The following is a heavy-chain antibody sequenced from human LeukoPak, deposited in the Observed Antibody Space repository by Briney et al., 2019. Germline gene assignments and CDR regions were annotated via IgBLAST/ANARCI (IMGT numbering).Heavy chain of an antibody. CDR2: IYYSGST. Sequence: SETLSLTCTVSGDSVSSTGYYWGWIRQPPGKGLEWIGTIYYSGSTYYNPSLKSRVTMSEDTSRNQFSLRLSSVNAADTAVYYCAKAGARYSHGSGLYAFEVWAQGQWSPSLQ. D-gene: IGHD3-22*01. CDR3: AKAGARYSHGSGLYAFEV. V-gene: IGHV4-39*01. CDR1: GDSVSSTGYY. J-gene: IGHJ3*01.